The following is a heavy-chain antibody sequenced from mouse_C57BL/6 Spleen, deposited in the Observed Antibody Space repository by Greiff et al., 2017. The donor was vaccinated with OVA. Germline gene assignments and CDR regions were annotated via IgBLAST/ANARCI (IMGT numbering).Heavy chain of an antibody. V-gene: IGHV1-18*01. Sequence: VQLQQSGPELVKPGASVKISCKASGYTFTDYYMDWVKQSHGKSLEWIGDISPNNGGTIYNQKFKGKATLTVDKYYSTPYLELHILTSEDTATYYCARHNCGYFDYWGQGTTLTVSS. CDR1: GYTFTDYY. CDR3: ARHNCGYFDY. D-gene: IGHD1-3*01. J-gene: IGHJ2*01. CDR2: ISPNNGGT.